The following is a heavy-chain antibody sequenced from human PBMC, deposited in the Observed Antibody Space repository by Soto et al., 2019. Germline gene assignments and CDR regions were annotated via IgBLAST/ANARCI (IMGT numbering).Heavy chain of an antibody. CDR1: GFTFDDYA. D-gene: IGHD4-17*01. J-gene: IGHJ4*02. V-gene: IGHV3-9*01. CDR2: ISWNSGSI. Sequence: EVQLVESGGGLVQPGRSLRLSCAASGFTFDDYAMHWVRQAPGKGLEWVSGISWNSGSIGYADSVKGRFTISRDNAKNSLYLQMNSLRAEDTALYYCAKDQSDYGDPEYYFDYWGQGTLVTVSS. CDR3: AKDQSDYGDPEYYFDY.